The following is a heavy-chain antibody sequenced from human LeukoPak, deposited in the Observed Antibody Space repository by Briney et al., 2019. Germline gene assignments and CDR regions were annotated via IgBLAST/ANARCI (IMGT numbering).Heavy chain of an antibody. CDR2: IRSQANNYAT. D-gene: IGHD6-19*01. Sequence: GGSLKLSCATSGFTFRGSAIHWFRQASGKGLEWVGRIRSQANNYATTYIESVKGRFTISRDDSKNTAYLQMNSLKTEDTAVYYCTRHVWDSGRDYWGQGTLVTVSS. J-gene: IGHJ4*02. CDR1: GFTFRGSA. CDR3: TRHVWDSGRDY. V-gene: IGHV3-73*01.